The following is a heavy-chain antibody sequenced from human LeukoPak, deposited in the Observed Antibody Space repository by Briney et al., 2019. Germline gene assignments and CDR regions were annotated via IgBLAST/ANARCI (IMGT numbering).Heavy chain of an antibody. D-gene: IGHD5-18*01. Sequence: PSETLSLTCAVYGGSYSGYYWSWIRQPPGKGLEWIGEINHSGSTNYNPSLKSRVTISVDTSKNQFSLKLSSVTAADTAVYYCARGVLHFDYWGQGTLVTVSS. CDR1: GGSYSGYY. J-gene: IGHJ4*02. CDR3: ARGVLHFDY. CDR2: INHSGST. V-gene: IGHV4-34*01.